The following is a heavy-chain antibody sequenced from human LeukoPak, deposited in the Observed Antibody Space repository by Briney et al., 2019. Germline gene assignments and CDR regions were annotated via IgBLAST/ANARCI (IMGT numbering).Heavy chain of an antibody. Sequence: PGGSLRLSCAASGLTFSSYAMSWVRQAPGKGLEWVSVIYSGGSTYYADSVKGRFTISRDNSKNTLYLQMNSLRAEDTAVYYCARVGSGIIDYWGQGTLVTASS. CDR3: ARVGSGIIDY. CDR1: GLTFSSYA. CDR2: IYSGGST. J-gene: IGHJ4*02. V-gene: IGHV3-53*01. D-gene: IGHD6-19*01.